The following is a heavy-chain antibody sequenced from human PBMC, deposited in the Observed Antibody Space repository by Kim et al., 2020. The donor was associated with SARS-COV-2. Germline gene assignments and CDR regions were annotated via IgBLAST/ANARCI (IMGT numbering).Heavy chain of an antibody. Sequence: GGSLRLSCAASGFTFSSYDMHWVRQATGKGLEWVSAIGTAGDTYYPGSVKGRFTISRENAKNSLYLQMNSLRAGDTAVYYCARRGYCSSTSCGGGGMDVWGQGTTVTVSS. V-gene: IGHV3-13*01. D-gene: IGHD2-2*01. CDR3: ARRGYCSSTSCGGGGMDV. CDR1: GFTFSSYD. J-gene: IGHJ6*02. CDR2: IGTAGDT.